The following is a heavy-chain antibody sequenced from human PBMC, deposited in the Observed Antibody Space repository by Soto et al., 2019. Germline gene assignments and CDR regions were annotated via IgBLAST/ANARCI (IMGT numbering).Heavy chain of an antibody. J-gene: IGHJ5*02. CDR1: GGSSSSYY. D-gene: IGHD1-1*01. CDR2: IYYSGST. CDR3: ARTATGTTYGWFDP. Sequence: SETLSLTCTVSGGSSSSYYWSWIRQPPGKGLEWIGYIYYSGSTNYNPSLKSRVTISVDTSKNQFSLKLSSVTAADTAVYYCARTATGTTYGWFDPWGQGTLVTVSS. V-gene: IGHV4-59*01.